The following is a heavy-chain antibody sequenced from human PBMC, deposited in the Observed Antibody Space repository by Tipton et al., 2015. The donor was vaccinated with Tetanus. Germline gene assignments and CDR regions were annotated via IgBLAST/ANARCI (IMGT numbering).Heavy chain of an antibody. Sequence: SLRLSCAASGFTLSGHWMHWVRQAPGKGLVWVSRINSDGSSTNYADSVKGRFTISRDNAKNTLYLQMNSLRVEDTAVYYCGRPYSTSSYVSDHWGQGTLVTVSS. CDR3: GRPYSTSSYVSDH. J-gene: IGHJ4*02. CDR1: GFTLSGHW. CDR2: INSDGSST. V-gene: IGHV3-74*01. D-gene: IGHD6-6*01.